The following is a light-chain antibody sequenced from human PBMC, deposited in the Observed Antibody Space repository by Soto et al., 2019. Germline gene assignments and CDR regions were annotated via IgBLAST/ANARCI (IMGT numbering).Light chain of an antibody. CDR2: EVN. Sequence: QSALTQPPSAAGSRGQSVAISCTGTSSDVGGYNYVSWYQQHPGKAPKLMIYEVNKRPSGVPDRFSGSKSGNTASLTVSGLQAEDEADYYGRSYAGSRNVFAIGTKATVL. J-gene: IGLJ1*01. V-gene: IGLV2-8*01. CDR1: SSDVGGYNY. CDR3: RSYAGSRNV.